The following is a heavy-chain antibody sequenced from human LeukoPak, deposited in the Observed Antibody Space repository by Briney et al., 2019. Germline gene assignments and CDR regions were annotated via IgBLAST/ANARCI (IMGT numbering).Heavy chain of an antibody. CDR1: GGSISSGGYY. D-gene: IGHD1-26*01. Sequence: SETLSLTCTVSGGSISSGGYYWSWIRQHPGMGLEWIGYINYSGSTYYNPSLKSRLTMSVDTSKNQFSLKLSSVTAADTAVYYCARTGVGATFLDYWGQGTLVTVSS. CDR2: INYSGST. J-gene: IGHJ4*02. CDR3: ARTGVGATFLDY. V-gene: IGHV4-31*03.